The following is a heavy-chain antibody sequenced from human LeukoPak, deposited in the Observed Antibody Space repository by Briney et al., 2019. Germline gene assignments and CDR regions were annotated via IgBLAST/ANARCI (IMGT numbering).Heavy chain of an antibody. V-gene: IGHV1-46*01. CDR3: ARASQYSGTWGFDY. CDR1: GYTFTSYY. D-gene: IGHD6-13*01. J-gene: IGHJ4*02. Sequence: ASVKVSCKASGYTFTSYYMHCVRQAPGQGLEGMGLINPTGGSTGYAQKFQGRVTMTRDMSTSTDYMELSSLRSEDMAMYYCARASQYSGTWGFDYWGQGTLVPVSS. CDR2: INPTGGST.